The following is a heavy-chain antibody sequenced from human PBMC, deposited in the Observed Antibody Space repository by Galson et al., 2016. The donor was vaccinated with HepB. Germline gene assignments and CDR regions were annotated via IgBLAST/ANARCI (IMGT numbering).Heavy chain of an antibody. CDR1: GGSISTYY. J-gene: IGHJ5*02. V-gene: IGHV4-59*01. CDR3: ARFASTVTFNWFDP. D-gene: IGHD4-17*01. CDR2: IYYTGNT. Sequence: SETLSLTCTVSGGSISTYYWSWIRQPPGKGLEWIGYIYYTGNTNYNPSLKSRVTISVDTSKTQFSLKLTSVTAADTAVYYCARFASTVTFNWFDPWGQGTLVTVSS.